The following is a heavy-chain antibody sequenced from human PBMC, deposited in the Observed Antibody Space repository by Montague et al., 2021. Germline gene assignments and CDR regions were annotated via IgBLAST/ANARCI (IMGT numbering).Heavy chain of an antibody. V-gene: IGHV4-61*03. J-gene: IGHJ5*02. CDR3: ARADYGDIWLGECPNSFDH. CDR2: IYYSGGTH. D-gene: IGHD3-10*01. Sequence: SETLSLTCAVSGGSVSSGNYYWAWIPQPPGRRLEFVGHIYYSGGTHYYHPSLTSLVTISVDTSKRHFSLKLTSVTAADSAVYYCARADYGDIWLGECPNSFDHWGQGTLVTVSS. CDR1: GGSVSSGNYY.